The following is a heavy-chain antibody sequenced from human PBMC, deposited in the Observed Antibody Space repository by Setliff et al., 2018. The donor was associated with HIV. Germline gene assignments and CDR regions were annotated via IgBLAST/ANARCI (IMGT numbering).Heavy chain of an antibody. V-gene: IGHV3-21*01. J-gene: IGHJ4*02. CDR2: ISPSGGDT. Sequence: GGSLRLSCAASGFTFSKYAMNWVRQAPGKGLEWVSNISPSGGDTVYADSVKGRFTISRDNAKNSLYLQMNSLRAEDTAVYYCATSPAAMSYFDYWGQGTLVTVSS. D-gene: IGHD2-2*01. CDR3: ATSPAAMSYFDY. CDR1: GFTFSKYA.